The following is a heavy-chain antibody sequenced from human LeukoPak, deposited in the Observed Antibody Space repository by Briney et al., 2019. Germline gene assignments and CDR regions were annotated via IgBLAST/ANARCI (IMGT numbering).Heavy chain of an antibody. CDR2: ISWNSGSI. CDR1: GFTFDDYA. Sequence: GRSLRLSCAASGFTFDDYAMHWVRQTLGKGLEWVSGISWNSGSIGYADSVKGRFTISRDNAKNSLYLQMNSLRAEDTALYYCAKDYDFWSGGFDYWGQGTLVTVSS. J-gene: IGHJ4*02. D-gene: IGHD3-3*01. V-gene: IGHV3-9*01. CDR3: AKDYDFWSGGFDY.